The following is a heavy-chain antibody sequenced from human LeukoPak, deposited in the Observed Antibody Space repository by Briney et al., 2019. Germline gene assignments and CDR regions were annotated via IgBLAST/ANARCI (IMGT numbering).Heavy chain of an antibody. V-gene: IGHV4-34*01. J-gene: IGHJ4*02. CDR1: GVSFSTYY. CDR2: VNHSGYT. CDR3: ARVPETHFDY. Sequence: PSETLSLTCDVSGVSFSTYYWSWIRQSPEKGLEWIGEVNHSGYTNYNPSLKGRVTISVDTSKNQFSLKLSSVTAADTAVYYCARVPETHFDYWGQGILVTVSS.